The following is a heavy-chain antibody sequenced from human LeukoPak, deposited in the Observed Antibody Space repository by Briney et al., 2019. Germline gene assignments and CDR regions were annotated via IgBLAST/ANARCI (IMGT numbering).Heavy chain of an antibody. D-gene: IGHD2-15*01. CDR1: GFTFSSYA. CDR2: ISGSGGST. CDR3: AKSGGYCSGGSCQFDD. J-gene: IGHJ4*02. Sequence: GGSLRLSCAASGFTFSSYAMSWVRQAPGKGLEWVSAISGSGGSTYYADSVKGRFTISRDNSKNTLYLQMNSLRAEDTAVYYCAKSGGYCSGGSCQFDDWGQGTLVTVSS. V-gene: IGHV3-23*01.